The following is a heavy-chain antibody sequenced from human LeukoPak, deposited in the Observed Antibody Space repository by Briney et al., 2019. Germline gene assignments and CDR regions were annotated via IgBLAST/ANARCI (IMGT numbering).Heavy chain of an antibody. D-gene: IGHD3-22*01. V-gene: IGHV1-8*01. CDR2: MNPNSGNT. Sequence: ASVKVSCKASGYTFSSYDINWVRQATGQGLEWMGWMNPNSGNTGYAQKFQGRVTMTRNTYISTAYMELSSLRSEDTAVYYCARGLRDSSGREYFQHWGQGTLVTVSS. CDR3: ARGLRDSSGREYFQH. J-gene: IGHJ1*01. CDR1: GYTFSSYD.